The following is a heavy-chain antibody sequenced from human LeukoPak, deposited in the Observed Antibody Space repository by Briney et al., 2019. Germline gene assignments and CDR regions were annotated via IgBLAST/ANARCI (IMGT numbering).Heavy chain of an antibody. CDR3: ASSLSLWGNYRCH. V-gene: IGHV3-30*03. CDR2: ISYDGSNK. CDR1: GFTFSNYG. J-gene: IGHJ4*02. D-gene: IGHD3-16*02. Sequence: GGSLRLSCAASGFTFSNYGMHWVRQAPGKGLEWGAVISYDGSNKYYADSVKGRFTISRDNSKNALYLQMNSLRAEDTAVYYCASSLSLWGNYRCHWGQGTLVTVSS.